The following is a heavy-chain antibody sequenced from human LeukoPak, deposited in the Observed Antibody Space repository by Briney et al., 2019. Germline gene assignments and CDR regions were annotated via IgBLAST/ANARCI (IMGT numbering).Heavy chain of an antibody. V-gene: IGHV1-46*01. CDR2: INHNGGTT. CDR3: ATPPPEIRSLYAFDI. CDR1: GYTFTNYY. J-gene: IGHJ3*02. D-gene: IGHD1-14*01. Sequence: ASVKVSCKASGYTFTNYYTHWVRQAPGQGLEWMGIINHNGGTTTYAQKLQGRVTMTRDTSASTVYMELSSLRSEDTAVYYCATPPPEIRSLYAFDIWGQGTMVTVSS.